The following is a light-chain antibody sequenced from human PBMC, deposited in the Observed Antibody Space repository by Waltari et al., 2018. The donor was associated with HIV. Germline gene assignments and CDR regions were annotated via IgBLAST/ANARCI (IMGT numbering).Light chain of an antibody. CDR1: SSDVGSYNL. CDR3: CSYADSPPYV. CDR2: EVS. V-gene: IGLV2-23*02. J-gene: IGLJ1*01. Sequence: QSALTQPASVSGSPGQSITISCTGTSSDVGSYNLVSWYQQHPGKAPKLMVYEVSKRPSGVSNRFSGSKSGHTASLTISGLQAEDEADYYCCSYADSPPYVFGTGTKVTVL.